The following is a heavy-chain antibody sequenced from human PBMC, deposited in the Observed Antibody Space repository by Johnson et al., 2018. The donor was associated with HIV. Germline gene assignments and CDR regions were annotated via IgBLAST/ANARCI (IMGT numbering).Heavy chain of an antibody. CDR1: GFTFSSSA. CDR2: FGTAGDT. Sequence: VQLVESGGGVVQPGRSLRLSCAASGFTFSSSAMHWVRQVRGKGLEWVSCFGTAGDTYSAGSVKCRFTISRENAKNALYLQMNSRRAGDSAVYYCARENPFGGDYAAFDIWGQGTMVTVSS. CDR3: ARENPFGGDYAAFDI. D-gene: IGHD4-17*01. J-gene: IGHJ3*02. V-gene: IGHV3-13*01.